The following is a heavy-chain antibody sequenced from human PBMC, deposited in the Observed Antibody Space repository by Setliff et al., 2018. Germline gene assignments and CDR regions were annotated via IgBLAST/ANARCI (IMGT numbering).Heavy chain of an antibody. V-gene: IGHV1-69*13. D-gene: IGHD3-10*01. CDR1: GGTFSSYA. J-gene: IGHJ6*03. CDR3: AGGQPLVRKYYYYMDV. Sequence: SVKVSCKASGGTFSSYAISWVRQAPGQGLEWMGGIIPNFGTANYAQKFQGRVTITADESTSTAYMELSSLRSEDTAVYYCAGGQPLVRKYYYYMDVWGKGTTVTVSS. CDR2: IIPNFGTA.